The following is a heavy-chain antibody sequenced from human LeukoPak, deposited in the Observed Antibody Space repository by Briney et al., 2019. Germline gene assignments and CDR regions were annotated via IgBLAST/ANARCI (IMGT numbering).Heavy chain of an antibody. V-gene: IGHV3-15*01. CDR1: GFTFSNAW. D-gene: IGHD3-10*01. CDR2: IKSKTDGGTT. CDR3: TTDPSTYYYGSGSYPTNY. Sequence: PGGSLRLSCAASGFTFSNAWMSWVRQAPGKGPEWVGRIKSKTDGGTTDYAAPVKGRFTISRDDSKNTLYLQMNSLKTEDTAVYYCTTDPSTYYYGSGSYPTNYWGQGTLVTVSS. J-gene: IGHJ4*02.